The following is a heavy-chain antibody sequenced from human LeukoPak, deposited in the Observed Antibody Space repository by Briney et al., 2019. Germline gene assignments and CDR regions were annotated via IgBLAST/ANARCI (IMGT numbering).Heavy chain of an antibody. CDR1: GYTFTDYY. Sequence: ASVKVSCKASGYTFTDYYMHWVRQAAGQGLEWMGAINPTGTDTIYAQTFQGRVTMTRDLSTSTVYMELSSLRSEDTAVYYCVRDGYNYGSNWFDPWGQGTLVTVSS. CDR3: VRDGYNYGSNWFDP. CDR2: INPTGTDT. D-gene: IGHD5-18*01. J-gene: IGHJ5*02. V-gene: IGHV1-46*01.